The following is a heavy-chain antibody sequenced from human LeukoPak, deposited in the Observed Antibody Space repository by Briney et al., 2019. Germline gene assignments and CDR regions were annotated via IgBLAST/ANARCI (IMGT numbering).Heavy chain of an antibody. J-gene: IGHJ4*02. CDR3: AKDKAAAGFDY. Sequence: GGSLRLSCAASGFTFSNYAMSWVRQVPGKGLEWVAAITGGGGSTFHADSVKGRFTISRDNSKNTLYLQMNSLRAEDTAVYYCAKDKAAAGFDYWGQGTLVTVSS. V-gene: IGHV3-23*01. CDR2: ITGGGGST. CDR1: GFTFSNYA. D-gene: IGHD6-13*01.